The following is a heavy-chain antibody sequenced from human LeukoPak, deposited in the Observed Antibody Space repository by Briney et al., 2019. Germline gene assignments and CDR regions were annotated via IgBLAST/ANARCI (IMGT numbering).Heavy chain of an antibody. D-gene: IGHD3-9*01. CDR2: IRNKGYGGTA. Sequence: PGRTLRLSCTASGFTLSDYDMSWFRQAPAKGLEGVGFIRNKGYGGTAEYAAGVRRRLTISRDDSKTIAYLQINSLKTEDTAVYYCTREKRYFDWVQADYWGQGTLVTVSS. V-gene: IGHV3-49*03. CDR3: TREKRYFDWVQADY. J-gene: IGHJ4*02. CDR1: GFTLSDYD.